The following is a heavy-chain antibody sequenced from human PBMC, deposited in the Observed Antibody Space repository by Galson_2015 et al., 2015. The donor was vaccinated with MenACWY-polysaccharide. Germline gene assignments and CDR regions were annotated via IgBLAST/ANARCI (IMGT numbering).Heavy chain of an antibody. CDR1: EFTVSSNY. J-gene: IGHJ6*03. CDR2: IYSGGST. D-gene: IGHD1-7*01. CDR3: ARANWNYIRYYYYYYMDV. V-gene: IGHV3-53*01. Sequence: SLRLSCAASEFTVSSNYMSWVRQAPGKGLEWVSVIYSGGSTYYADSVKGRFTISRDNSKNTLYLQMNSLRAEDTAVYYCARANWNYIRYYYYYYMDVWGKGTTVTVSS.